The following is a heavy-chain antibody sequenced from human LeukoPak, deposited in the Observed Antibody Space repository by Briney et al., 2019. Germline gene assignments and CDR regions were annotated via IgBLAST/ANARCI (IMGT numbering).Heavy chain of an antibody. CDR3: AKEFMLRTVCSSTSCYDIGAFDY. V-gene: IGHV3-23*01. D-gene: IGHD2-2*01. Sequence: PGGSLRLSCAASGFTFSSYAMSWVRQAPGKGLEWVSGISGSGGSTYNADSVKGRFTISRDNSKNTLYLQMNSLRAEDTAVYYCAKEFMLRTVCSSTSCYDIGAFDYWGQGTLVTVSS. J-gene: IGHJ4*02. CDR1: GFTFSSYA. CDR2: ISGSGGST.